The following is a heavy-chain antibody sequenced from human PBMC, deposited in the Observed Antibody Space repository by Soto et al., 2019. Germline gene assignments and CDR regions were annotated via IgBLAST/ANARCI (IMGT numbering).Heavy chain of an antibody. V-gene: IGHV3-23*01. D-gene: IGHD3-3*01. J-gene: IGHJ5*02. CDR1: GFTFSNYA. Sequence: GGSLRLSCAASGFTFSNYAMSWVRQAPGKGLEWVSSISGRGGSTYADSVKGRFTISRDNSKNTLYLQMNSLRAEDTAVYYCAKDSDYDCWSGYHPSNWFDPWGQGTLVTVSS. CDR3: AKDSDYDCWSGYHPSNWFDP. CDR2: ISGRGGST.